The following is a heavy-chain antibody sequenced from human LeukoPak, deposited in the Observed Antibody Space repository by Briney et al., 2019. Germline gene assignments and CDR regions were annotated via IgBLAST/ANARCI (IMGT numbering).Heavy chain of an antibody. J-gene: IGHJ4*02. V-gene: IGHV3-23*01. CDR2: ISGSGGST. CDR1: GFTFSSYA. D-gene: IGHD3-22*01. CDR3: AKRRYYYDSSGYDY. Sequence: PGGSLRLSCAASGFTFSSYAMSWVRQAPVKGLEWVSAISGSGGSTYYADSVKGRFTISRDNSKNTLYLQMNSLRAEDTAVYYCAKRRYYYDSSGYDYWGQGTLVTVSS.